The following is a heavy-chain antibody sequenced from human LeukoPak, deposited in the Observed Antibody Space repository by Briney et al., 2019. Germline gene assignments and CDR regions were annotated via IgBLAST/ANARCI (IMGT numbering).Heavy chain of an antibody. CDR1: GGTFRSYG. CDR2: ITGSGGST. V-gene: IGHV3-23*01. Sequence: PGGSLRPSCAASGGTFRSYGMSWVRRAPGKGLEWVSGITGSGGSTYYADSVKGRFTISRDNSKNTLYLQMNSLRAEDTAVYYCAKDSTTVTTGHYYYYYMDVWGKGTTVTISS. J-gene: IGHJ6*03. D-gene: IGHD4-17*01. CDR3: AKDSTTVTTGHYYYYYMDV.